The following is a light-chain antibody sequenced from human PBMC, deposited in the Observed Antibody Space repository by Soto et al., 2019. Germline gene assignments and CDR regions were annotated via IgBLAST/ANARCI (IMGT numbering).Light chain of an antibody. V-gene: IGKV3-20*01. CDR2: GAS. Sequence: DIVLTQSPGTLSLSPGERATLSCRASQNINSNSLAWYQQQPGRAPRLLMFGASKRAAGITDRFSGSGSGTKFTLTTSRLEPDDFALPHCQQFSGSPPTYTFGQGTKVDIK. J-gene: IGKJ2*01. CDR1: QNINSNS. CDR3: QQFSGSPPTYT.